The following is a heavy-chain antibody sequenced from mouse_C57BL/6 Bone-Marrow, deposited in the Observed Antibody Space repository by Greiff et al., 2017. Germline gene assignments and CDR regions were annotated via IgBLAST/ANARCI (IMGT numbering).Heavy chain of an antibody. D-gene: IGHD1-1*01. J-gene: IGHJ3*01. CDR2: IDPENGDA. V-gene: IGHV14-4*01. Sequence: VKLQQSGAELVRPGASVKLSCTASGFNIKDDYMHWVKQRPDQGLEWIGWIDPENGDAEYASKFQGQATITANTATNTAYLQLSSLTSEDTAVYYWTPITTVVATPAYWGQGTLVTVSA. CDR3: TPITTVVATPAY. CDR1: GFNIKDDY.